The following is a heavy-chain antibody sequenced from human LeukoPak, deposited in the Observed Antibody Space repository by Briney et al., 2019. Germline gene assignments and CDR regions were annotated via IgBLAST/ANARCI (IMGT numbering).Heavy chain of an antibody. V-gene: IGHV4-59*12. CDR3: ARDSGVYGMDV. CDR1: GGSISSYY. CDR2: IYYSGST. Sequence: SETLSLTCTVSGGSISSYYWSWIRQPPGKGLEWIGYIYYSGSTNYNPSLKSRVTISVDTSKDQFSLKLSSVTAADTAVYYCARDSGVYGMDVWGQGTTVTVSS. D-gene: IGHD1-26*01. J-gene: IGHJ6*02.